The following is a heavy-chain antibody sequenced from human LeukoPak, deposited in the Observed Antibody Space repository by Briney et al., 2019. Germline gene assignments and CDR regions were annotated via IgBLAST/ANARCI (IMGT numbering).Heavy chain of an antibody. CDR3: AIECGGDCPDDY. D-gene: IGHD2-21*02. J-gene: IGHJ4*02. V-gene: IGHV4-39*02. CDR1: GGSIRSSYYY. CDR2: IYYSGST. Sequence: SETLSLTCTVSGGSIRSSYYYWGWIRQPPGKGLEWIGSIYYSGSTYYNPSLKSRVTISVDTSKNQFSLKLSSVTAADTAVYYCAIECGGDCPDDYWGQGTLVTVSS.